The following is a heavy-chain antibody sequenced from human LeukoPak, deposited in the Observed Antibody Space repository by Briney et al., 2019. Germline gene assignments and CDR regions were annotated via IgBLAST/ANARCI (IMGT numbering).Heavy chain of an antibody. J-gene: IGHJ3*02. V-gene: IGHV3-23*01. CDR2: IRGSGGGT. CDR1: GFTFSSYA. Sequence: PGGSLRLSCAASGFTFSSYAMNWVRQAPGKGLEWVSVIRGSGGGTYYADSVKGRFTVSRDNSKNTLYLQMSSLRAEDTAVYYCVGNRVRIAAAGDGFDIWGQGTMVTVSS. D-gene: IGHD6-13*01. CDR3: VGNRVRIAAAGDGFDI.